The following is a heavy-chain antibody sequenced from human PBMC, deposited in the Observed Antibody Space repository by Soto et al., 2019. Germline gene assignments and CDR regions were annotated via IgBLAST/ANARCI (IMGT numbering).Heavy chain of an antibody. V-gene: IGHV1-69*05. Sequence: QVQLVQSGAEVKKPGSSVKVSCKASGGTFSSYAISWVRQAPGQGLEWMGGIIPIFGTANYAQKFQARVRLTPTGPRSRACMELSSLRSGDTAVYYCARGDCTRTSCHPIYYSDCMDVWGQGATVTVSS. CDR1: GGTFSSYA. CDR2: IIPIFGTA. J-gene: IGHJ6*02. D-gene: IGHD2-2*01. CDR3: ARGDCTRTSCHPIYYSDCMDV.